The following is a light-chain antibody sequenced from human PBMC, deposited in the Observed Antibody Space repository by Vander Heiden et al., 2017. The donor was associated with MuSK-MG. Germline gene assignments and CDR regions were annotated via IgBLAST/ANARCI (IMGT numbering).Light chain of an antibody. J-gene: IGLJ1*01. V-gene: IGLV2-11*01. CDR3: CSYAGSKTFYV. Sequence: QSALTQPRSVSGSPGQSVTIACTGTSSDVGAYNYVSWYQQHPGKAPKVMIYDVSKRPSGIPERFSGSKSGNTASLTISGLQAEDEADYYCCSYAGSKTFYVFGTATKVTVL. CDR2: DVS. CDR1: SSDVGAYNY.